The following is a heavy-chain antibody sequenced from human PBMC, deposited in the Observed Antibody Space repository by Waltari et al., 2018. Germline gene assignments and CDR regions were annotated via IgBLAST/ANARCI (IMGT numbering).Heavy chain of an antibody. CDR3: ARGETAVLDY. D-gene: IGHD6-6*01. CDR1: GFNINYNY. J-gene: IGHJ4*01. Sequence: EVQLVESGGGLIQPGGSLRLSCAASGFNINYNYMTWVRQAPGKGLEWGSVICSGGRTDYPLSMKGRVTISRDTYKNLVFLEMKGLRAEDTAVYYCARGETAVLDYWGHGTLVTVSS. CDR2: ICSGGRT. V-gene: IGHV3-53*01.